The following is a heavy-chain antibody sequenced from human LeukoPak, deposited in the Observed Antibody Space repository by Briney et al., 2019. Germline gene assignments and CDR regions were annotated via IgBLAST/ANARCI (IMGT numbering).Heavy chain of an antibody. CDR3: ARGDSSAFDI. J-gene: IGHJ3*02. D-gene: IGHD3-22*01. CDR2: IKQGESER. CDR1: GFTFSSYR. Sequence: GGSLGLSCAASGFTFSSYRVNWVRQAPGKGLEWVASIKQGESERYYVDPVNGRFTISRDNAKNSLYLQMNSLRVEDTAVYYCARGDSSAFDIWGQGTMVTVSS. V-gene: IGHV3-7*04.